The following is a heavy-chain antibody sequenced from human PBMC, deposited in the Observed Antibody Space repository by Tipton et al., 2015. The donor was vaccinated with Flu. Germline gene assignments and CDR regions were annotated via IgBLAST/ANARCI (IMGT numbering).Heavy chain of an antibody. CDR2: IHCSGNT. D-gene: IGHD4-11*01. CDR1: GFTFNTFT. CDR3: ARRDYSKYVSEPKNWFHP. Sequence: QLVQSGGGLVKPGGSLRLSCAASGFTFNTFTMNWVRQAPGKGLEWIGNIHCSGNTYRNPSLKSRVTISVYTSKNQFSLKRSPVTAADTAVYYCARRDYSKYVSEPKNWFHPWGQGTLVTVSS. V-gene: IGHV4-38-2*01. J-gene: IGHJ5*02.